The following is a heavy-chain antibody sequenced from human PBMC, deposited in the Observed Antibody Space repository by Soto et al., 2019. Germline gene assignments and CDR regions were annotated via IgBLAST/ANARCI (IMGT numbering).Heavy chain of an antibody. Sequence: PSETLSLTCTVSGGSISSYYWSWIRQPPGKGLEWIGYIYYSGSTNYNPSLKSRVTISVDTSKNQFSLKLSSVTAADTAVYYCARVVAAPNNWFDPWGQGTLVTVSS. V-gene: IGHV4-59*12. CDR3: ARVVAAPNNWFDP. CDR2: IYYSGST. CDR1: GGSISSYY. D-gene: IGHD6-6*01. J-gene: IGHJ5*02.